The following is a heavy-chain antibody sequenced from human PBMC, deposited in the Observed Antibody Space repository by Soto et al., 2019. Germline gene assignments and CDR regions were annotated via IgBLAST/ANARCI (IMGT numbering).Heavy chain of an antibody. CDR1: VFSFRTYG. D-gene: IGHD1-1*01. Sequence: WGSLLLSCALSVFSFRTYGFHWVRQPPGKGLQWVAVISPKGHSDSVEGRFTISRDNSKDTLYLQMNNLRAEDTAVYYCARDDAFANENAFDLWGQGTKVTVSS. CDR3: ARDDAFANENAFDL. V-gene: IGHV3-33*01. J-gene: IGHJ3*01. CDR2: ISPK.